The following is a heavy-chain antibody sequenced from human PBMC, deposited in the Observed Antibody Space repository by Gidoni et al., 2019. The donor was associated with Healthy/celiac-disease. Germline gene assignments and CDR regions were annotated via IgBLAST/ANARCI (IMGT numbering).Heavy chain of an antibody. V-gene: IGHV1-69*01. CDR1: GGTFSSYA. Sequence: QVQLVQSGAEVKKPGSSVKVSCKASGGTFSSYAISWVRQAPGQGLEWMGGILPIFGTANYAQKFQGRVTITADESTSTAYMELSSLRSEDTAVYYCASSARGYSSSSDWFDPWGQGTLVTVSS. D-gene: IGHD6-6*01. CDR2: ILPIFGTA. CDR3: ASSARGYSSSSDWFDP. J-gene: IGHJ5*02.